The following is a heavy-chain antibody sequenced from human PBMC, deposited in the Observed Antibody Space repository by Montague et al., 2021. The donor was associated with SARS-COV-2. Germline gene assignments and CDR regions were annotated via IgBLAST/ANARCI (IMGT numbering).Heavy chain of an antibody. V-gene: IGHV3-30*04. CDR2: ISYDGSNK. Sequence: SLRLSCAASGFTFSSYAMHWVRQAPGKGLEWVAVISYDGSNKYYADSVKGRFTISRDNSKNVVSLLMDSLRDDDTAVYYCARDDYGSGTFYKPWLDPWGQGTLVTVSS. CDR3: ARDDYGSGTFYKPWLDP. D-gene: IGHD3-10*01. CDR1: GFTFSSYA. J-gene: IGHJ5*02.